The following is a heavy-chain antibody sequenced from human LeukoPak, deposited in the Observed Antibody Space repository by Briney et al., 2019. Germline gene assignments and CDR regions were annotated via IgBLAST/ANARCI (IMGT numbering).Heavy chain of an antibody. CDR2: IYYSGST. J-gene: IGHJ4*02. CDR1: GGSISSSSYY. Sequence: PSETLSLTCTVSGGSISSSSYYWGWIRQPPGKGLEWIGSIYYSGSTYYNPSLKSRVTISVDTSKNQFSLKLTSVTAADTAVYYCASQRGSSGWYDYWGQGTLVTVSS. V-gene: IGHV4-39*01. CDR3: ASQRGSSGWYDY. D-gene: IGHD6-19*01.